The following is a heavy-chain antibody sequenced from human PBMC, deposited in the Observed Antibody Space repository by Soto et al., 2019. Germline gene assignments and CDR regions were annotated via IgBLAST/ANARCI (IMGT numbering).Heavy chain of an antibody. J-gene: IGHJ5*02. CDR1: GFTFSSYW. CDR2: INYDGSTT. CDR3: ARAGTGWYWFDP. V-gene: IGHV3-74*01. D-gene: IGHD6-19*01. Sequence: GGSLRLSCAVSGFTFSSYWMHWVRQAPGKGLVWVSRINYDGSTTSYADSVKGRFTISRDNARNTLYLQMNSLRAEDTAVYYCARAGTGWYWFDPWGQGTLVTVSS.